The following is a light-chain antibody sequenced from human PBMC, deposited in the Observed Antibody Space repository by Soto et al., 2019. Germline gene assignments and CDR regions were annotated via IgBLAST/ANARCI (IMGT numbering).Light chain of an antibody. CDR3: QQRHSWPLT. J-gene: IGKJ4*01. CDR2: DAS. V-gene: IGKV3-11*01. Sequence: VLTQSPATLSLSPGEGATLSCRASQSVSSYLAWYQQRPGQAPRLLIYDASNRATGIPVRFSGSGSGTDVTLTISSLEPEDFAVYYCQQRHSWPLTFGGGTKVEIK. CDR1: QSVSSY.